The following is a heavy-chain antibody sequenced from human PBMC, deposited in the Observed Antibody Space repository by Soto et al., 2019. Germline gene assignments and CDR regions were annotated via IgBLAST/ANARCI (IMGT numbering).Heavy chain of an antibody. CDR1: GFTFSNAW. CDR3: TTDQEVAIFGVVISYYFDY. V-gene: IGHV3-15*01. CDR2: IKSKTDGGTT. D-gene: IGHD3-3*01. Sequence: GGSLRLSCAASGFTFSNAWMSWVRQAPGKGLEWVGRIKSKTDGGTTDYAAPVKGRFTISRDDSKNTLYLQMNSLKTEDTAVYYCTTDQEVAIFGVVISYYFDYWGQGTLVTVSS. J-gene: IGHJ4*02.